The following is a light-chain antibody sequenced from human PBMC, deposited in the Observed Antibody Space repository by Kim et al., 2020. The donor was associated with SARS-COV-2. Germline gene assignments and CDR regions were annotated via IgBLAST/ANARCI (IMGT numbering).Light chain of an antibody. CDR2: DAS. Sequence: IQMTQSPSSLSASVGDSVTITCQASQDINDYLNWYQKKPGNAPNLLIYDASSLQTGVPSRFSGSGSGTDFTLTISSLQPEDAATFYCQQYDSVPWTFGQGTKVDIK. J-gene: IGKJ1*01. V-gene: IGKV1-33*01. CDR1: QDINDY. CDR3: QQYDSVPWT.